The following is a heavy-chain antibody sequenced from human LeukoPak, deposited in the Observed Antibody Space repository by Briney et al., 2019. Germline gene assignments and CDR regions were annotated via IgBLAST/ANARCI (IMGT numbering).Heavy chain of an antibody. Sequence: SETLSLTCTVSSGSISSGVYYWSWIRQYPGEGLEWIGYIHYSGATYSNPSLESRVTISVDTSKNQFSLNLSSVTAADTAVYYCARSHDSSGFPFDYWGQGTPVTVSS. CDR3: ARSHDSSGFPFDY. D-gene: IGHD3-22*01. CDR1: SGSISSGVYY. CDR2: IHYSGAT. J-gene: IGHJ4*02. V-gene: IGHV4-31*03.